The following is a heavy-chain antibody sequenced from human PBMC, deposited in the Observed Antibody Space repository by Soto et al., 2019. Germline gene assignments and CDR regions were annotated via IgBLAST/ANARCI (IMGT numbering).Heavy chain of an antibody. D-gene: IGHD3-10*01. Sequence: GGSLRLSCAASGFTFSSYAMSWVRQAPGKGLEWVSAISGSGGSTYYADSVKGRFTISRDNSKNTLYLQMNSLRAEDTAVYYCVKVVRGVRAIEDNSFGAFDIWGQGTMVTVSS. V-gene: IGHV3-23*01. CDR2: ISGSGGST. J-gene: IGHJ3*02. CDR3: VKVVRGVRAIEDNSFGAFDI. CDR1: GFTFSSYA.